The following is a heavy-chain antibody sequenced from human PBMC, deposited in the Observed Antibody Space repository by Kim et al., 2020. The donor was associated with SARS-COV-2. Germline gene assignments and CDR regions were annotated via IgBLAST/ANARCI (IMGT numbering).Heavy chain of an antibody. CDR1: GFTFSSYG. V-gene: IGHV3-30*03. CDR3: ATFTPSHAFDI. J-gene: IGHJ3*02. CDR2: ISYDGSNK. Sequence: GGSLRLSCAASGFTFSSYGMHWVRQAPGKGLEWVAVISYDGSNKYYADSVKGRFTISRDNSKNTLYLQMNSLRAEDTAVYYCATFTPSHAFDIWGQGTMVTVSS.